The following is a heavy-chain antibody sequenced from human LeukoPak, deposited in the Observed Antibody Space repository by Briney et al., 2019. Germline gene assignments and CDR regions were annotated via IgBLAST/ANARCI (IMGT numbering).Heavy chain of an antibody. D-gene: IGHD3-10*01. CDR3: ARDKSGMVRGVFDY. J-gene: IGHJ4*02. CDR1: GFTFSSYT. CDR2: ISSSSSLI. Sequence: GGSLRLSCAASGFTFSSYTMNWVRQAPGKGLEWVSSISSSSSLIYYADSVRGRFTISRDNANNSLYLQMNSLRAEDTAVYYCARDKSGMVRGVFDYWGQGTLVTVSS. V-gene: IGHV3-21*01.